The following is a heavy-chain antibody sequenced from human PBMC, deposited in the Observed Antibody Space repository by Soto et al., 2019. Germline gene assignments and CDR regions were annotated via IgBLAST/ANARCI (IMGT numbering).Heavy chain of an antibody. J-gene: IGHJ6*02. V-gene: IGHV3-30*18. CDR2: ISYDGSNK. CDR3: AKARKVEYSSSGGMDV. D-gene: IGHD6-6*01. Sequence: QVQLVESGGGVVQPGRSLRLSCAASGFTFSSYGMHRVRQAPGKGLEWVAVISYDGSNKYYADSVKGRFTISRDNSKNTLYLQMNSLRAEDTAVYYCAKARKVEYSSSGGMDVWGQGTTVTVSS. CDR1: GFTFSSYG.